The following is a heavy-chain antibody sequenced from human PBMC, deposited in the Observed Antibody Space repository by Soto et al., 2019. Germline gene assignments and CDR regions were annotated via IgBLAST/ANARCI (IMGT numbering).Heavy chain of an antibody. CDR2: ISFHGTNK. V-gene: IGHV3-30*03. CDR3: ARDGRAYSGQDSLDF. D-gene: IGHD5-12*01. J-gene: IGHJ4*02. Sequence: GGSLRLSCAASGFSFSNNGMHWVRQAPGKGLEWVAVISFHGTNKNYADSVKGRFTISRDNSNNTVFLEMNSLRPEDTAMYYCARDGRAYSGQDSLDFWGQGTPVTVSS. CDR1: GFSFSNNG.